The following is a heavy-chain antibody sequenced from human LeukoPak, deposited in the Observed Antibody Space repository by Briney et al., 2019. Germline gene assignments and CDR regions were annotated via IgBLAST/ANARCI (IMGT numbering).Heavy chain of an antibody. Sequence: SETLSLTCAVSGDSIIGYYWSWIRQPPGKGLEWIGYIHYSGSSNYNPSLKSRVTISVDTSKNQFSLKLSSVTAADTAVYYCARVAVGLFDYWGQGTLVTVSS. D-gene: IGHD6-19*01. V-gene: IGHV4-59*01. CDR1: GDSIIGYY. J-gene: IGHJ4*02. CDR2: IHYSGSS. CDR3: ARVAVGLFDY.